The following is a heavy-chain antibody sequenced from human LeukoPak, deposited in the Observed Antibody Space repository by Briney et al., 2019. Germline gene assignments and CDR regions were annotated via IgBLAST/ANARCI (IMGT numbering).Heavy chain of an antibody. CDR3: ARDWGDIAAAVPYFDY. CDR1: GYTFTGYY. Sequence: GASVKVSCKASGYTFTGYYKHWVRQAPGQGLEWMGWINPNSGGTNYAQKFQGRVTMTRDTSISTAYMELSRLRSDDTAVYYCARDWGDIAAAVPYFDYWGQGTLVTVSS. CDR2: INPNSGGT. V-gene: IGHV1-2*02. D-gene: IGHD6-13*01. J-gene: IGHJ4*02.